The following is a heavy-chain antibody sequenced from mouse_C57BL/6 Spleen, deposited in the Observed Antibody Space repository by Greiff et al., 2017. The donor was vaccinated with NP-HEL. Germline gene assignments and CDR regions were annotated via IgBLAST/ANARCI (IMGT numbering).Heavy chain of an antibody. CDR3: ALGIYGYDGFAY. CDR2: IDPEDGET. V-gene: IGHV14-2*01. J-gene: IGHJ3*01. CDR1: GFNIKDYY. Sequence: EVMLVESGAELVKPGASVKLSCTASGFNIKDYYMHWVKQRTEQGLEWIGRIDPEDGETKYVPKFQGKATITADTSSNTAYLQLSSLTSEDTAVYYCALGIYGYDGFAYWGQGTLVTVSA. D-gene: IGHD2-2*01.